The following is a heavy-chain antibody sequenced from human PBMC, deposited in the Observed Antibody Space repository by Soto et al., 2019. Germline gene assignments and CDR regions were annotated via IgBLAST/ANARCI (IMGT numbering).Heavy chain of an antibody. V-gene: IGHV4-61*01. D-gene: IGHD2-15*01. Sequence: PSETLSLTCTVSGGSVTSGSHQRSWIRQPPGKGLEWIGYIYYTGSTDYNPSLKSRVTISVDTSKNQFSLKLSSVTAADTAVYYCARDGGYCSVGKCYFHYWGQGTLVTVS. CDR2: IYYTGST. J-gene: IGHJ1*01. CDR1: GGSVTSGSHQ. CDR3: ARDGGYCSVGKCYFHY.